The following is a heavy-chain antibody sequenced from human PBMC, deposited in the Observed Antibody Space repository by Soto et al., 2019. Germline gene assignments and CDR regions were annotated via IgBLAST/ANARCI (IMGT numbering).Heavy chain of an antibody. J-gene: IGHJ2*01. D-gene: IGHD3-22*01. CDR1: GGSVSNASFY. CDR2: IFDTGVT. V-gene: IGHV4-61*03. CDR3: VRVLDSSWYADL. Sequence: QVQLQESGPGLVKPSETLSLTCSVSGGSVSNASFYWTWIRQAPGTGLEYIGYIFDTGVTNYNPSPSSRVTISLDTSKNHFSLKLNSMTAADTAVYYCVRVLDSSWYADLWGRGTLVTVSS.